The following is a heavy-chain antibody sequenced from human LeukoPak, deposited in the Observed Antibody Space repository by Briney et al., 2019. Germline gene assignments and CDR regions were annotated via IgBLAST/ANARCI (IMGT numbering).Heavy chain of an antibody. J-gene: IGHJ5*02. CDR3: ARGHSSGYFNWFDP. D-gene: IGHD3-22*01. V-gene: IGHV1-2*02. CDR2: INPNSGGT. CDR1: GCIFTGYY. Sequence: ASVKVSCKASGCIFTGYYMHWVRQAPGQGLEWMGWINPNSGGTNYAQKFQGRVTMTRDTSISTAYMELSRLRSDDTAVYYCARGHSSGYFNWFDPWGQGTLVTVSS.